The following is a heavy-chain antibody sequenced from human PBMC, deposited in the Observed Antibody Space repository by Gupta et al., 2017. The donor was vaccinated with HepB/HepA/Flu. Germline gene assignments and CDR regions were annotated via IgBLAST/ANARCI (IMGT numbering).Heavy chain of an antibody. CDR3: ARSRQKIQVDWLLYYMDV. V-gene: IGHV1-46*01. CDR1: GYTFTSYY. CDR2: INPSGGST. Sequence: QVQLVQSGAEVKKPGASVKVSCKASGYTFTSYYMHWVRQAPGQGLEWMGIINPSGGSTSYAQKFQGRVTMTRDTSTSTVYMELSSLRSEDTAVYYCARSRQKIQVDWLLYYMDVWGKGTTVTVSS. J-gene: IGHJ6*03. D-gene: IGHD3-9*01.